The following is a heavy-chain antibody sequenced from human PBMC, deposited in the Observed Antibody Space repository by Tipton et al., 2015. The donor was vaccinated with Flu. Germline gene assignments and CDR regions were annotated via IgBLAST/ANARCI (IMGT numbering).Heavy chain of an antibody. CDR3: ARDDPVPHYYDSSGYQGGAFDI. CDR2: ISAYNGNT. CDR1: GYTFTSYG. D-gene: IGHD3-22*01. J-gene: IGHJ3*02. V-gene: IGHV1-18*01. Sequence: QVQLVQSGAEVKKPGASVKVSCKASGYTFTSYGISWVRQAPGQGLEWMGWISAYNGNTNYAQKLQGRVTMTTDTSTSTAYMELRSLRSDDTAVYYCARDDPVPHYYDSSGYQGGAFDIWGQGTMVTVSS.